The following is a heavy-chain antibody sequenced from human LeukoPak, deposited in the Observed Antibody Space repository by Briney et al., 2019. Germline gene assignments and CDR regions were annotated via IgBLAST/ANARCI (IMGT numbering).Heavy chain of an antibody. Sequence: PSETLSLTCTVSGGSISSYYWSWIRQPPGKGLEWIGYIYYSGSTNYNPSLKSRVTISVDTSKNQFSLKLSSVTAADTAVYYCARGSMVVPADYNWFDPWGQGTLVTVSS. V-gene: IGHV4-59*01. CDR2: IYYSGST. D-gene: IGHD2-2*01. J-gene: IGHJ5*02. CDR3: ARGSMVVPADYNWFDP. CDR1: GGSISSYY.